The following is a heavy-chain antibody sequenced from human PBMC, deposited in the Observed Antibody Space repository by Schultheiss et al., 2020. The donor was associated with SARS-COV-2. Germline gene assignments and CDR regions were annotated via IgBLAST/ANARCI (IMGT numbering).Heavy chain of an antibody. CDR3: AKLHGPFDY. D-gene: IGHD1-7*01. V-gene: IGHV3-48*04. J-gene: IGHJ4*02. CDR1: GFTFSSYS. CDR2: ISSSSSTI. Sequence: GESLKISCAASGFTFSSYSMNWVRQAPGKGLEWVSYISSSSSTIYYADSVKGRFTISRDNAKNSLYLQMNSLRAEDTAVYYCAKLHGPFDYWGQGTLVTVSS.